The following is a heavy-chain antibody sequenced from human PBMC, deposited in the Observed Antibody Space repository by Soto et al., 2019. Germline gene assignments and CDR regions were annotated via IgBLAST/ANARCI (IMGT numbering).Heavy chain of an antibody. Sequence: GGSMRLSCTVSGFAFNNYGINWVRQAPGKGLEWVSSISKSDYTYYSDSVKGRFTISRDNAKNSVSLQMNTLRVEDTAVYYCAREDSIIIPAVSDFWGQGTLVTVSS. V-gene: IGHV3-21*01. J-gene: IGHJ4*02. D-gene: IGHD2-2*01. CDR3: AREDSIIIPAVSDF. CDR2: ISKSDYT. CDR1: GFAFNNYG.